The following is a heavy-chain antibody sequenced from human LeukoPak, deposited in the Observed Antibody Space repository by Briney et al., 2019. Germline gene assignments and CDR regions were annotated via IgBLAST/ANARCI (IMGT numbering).Heavy chain of an antibody. CDR3: AREGSPGTFDY. D-gene: IGHD6-13*01. J-gene: IGHJ4*02. CDR2: ISSDGVTT. Sequence: GGSLRLSCAASGFTISRYTMDWVRQAPGKGLESVSAISSDGVTTYYANSVKGRFTISRDNSKNTLYLQMDSLRAEDMAVYYCAREGSPGTFDYWGQGTLVTVSS. V-gene: IGHV3-64*01. CDR1: GFTISRYT.